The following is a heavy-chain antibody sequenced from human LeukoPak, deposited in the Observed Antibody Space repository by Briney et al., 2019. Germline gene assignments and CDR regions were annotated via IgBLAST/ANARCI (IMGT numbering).Heavy chain of an antibody. J-gene: IGHJ4*02. V-gene: IGHV4-61*02. CDR1: GVSIRSGSYY. CDR2: IYTSGTT. Sequence: SETLSLTCNVSGVSIRSGSYYWSWIRQPAGKGLEWIGRIYTSGTTNYNPSLKSRVTISVGTSKSQFSLKLSSVTAADTAVYYCAREVSDYDILTGWIDYWGQGTLVSVSS. D-gene: IGHD3-9*01. CDR3: AREVSDYDILTGWIDY.